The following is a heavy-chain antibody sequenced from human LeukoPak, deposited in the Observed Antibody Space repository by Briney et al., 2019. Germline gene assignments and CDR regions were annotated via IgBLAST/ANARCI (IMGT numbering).Heavy chain of an antibody. V-gene: IGHV4-59*01. CDR3: ARGGVAATPSYYYYYMDV. D-gene: IGHD2-15*01. Sequence: SETLSLTCTVSGGSISSYYWSWIRQPPGKGLEWIGYIYYSGSTNYNPSLKSRVTISVDTSKNQFSLKLSSVTAADTAVYYCARGGVAATPSYYYYYMDVWGKGTTVTVSS. CDR1: GGSISSYY. CDR2: IYYSGST. J-gene: IGHJ6*03.